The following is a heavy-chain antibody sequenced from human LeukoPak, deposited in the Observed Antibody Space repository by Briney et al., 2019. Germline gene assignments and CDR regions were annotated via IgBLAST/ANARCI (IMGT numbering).Heavy chain of an antibody. Sequence: SETLSLTCTVSGGSISTSSSYYWGWIRQPPGKGLEWIWSIYYTGDTYYNSSLKSPVITAVDTSKNQFALKLTSVTAEDTALYYCARLRGYTYGNPGYWGQGSLVTVSS. CDR2: IYYTGDT. D-gene: IGHD5-18*01. CDR1: GGSISTSSSYY. CDR3: ARLRGYTYGNPGY. V-gene: IGHV4-39*01. J-gene: IGHJ4*02.